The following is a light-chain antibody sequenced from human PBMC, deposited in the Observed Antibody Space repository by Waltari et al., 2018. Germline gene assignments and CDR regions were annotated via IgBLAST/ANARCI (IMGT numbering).Light chain of an antibody. CDR3: QQSYSTPWT. V-gene: IGKV1-39*01. CDR2: AAS. CDR1: QNISSY. J-gene: IGKJ1*01. Sequence: DIQMTQSPSSLSAFVGDRVTITCRASQNISSYLNWYQQKPGKAPKNLIYAASSLQRGVPSRVSGSGSGTDFTLTISSLQPEDFAAYYCQQSYSTPWTFGQGTKVEIK.